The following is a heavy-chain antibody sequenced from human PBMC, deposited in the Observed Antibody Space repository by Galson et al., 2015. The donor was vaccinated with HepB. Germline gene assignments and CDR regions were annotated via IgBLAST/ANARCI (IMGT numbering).Heavy chain of an antibody. V-gene: IGHV5-51*03. D-gene: IGHD6-13*01. CDR3: ARGSGSRGSSGDYYCYGMDV. Sequence: QSGAEVKKPGESLKISCKGSGYSFTSYWIGWVRQMPGKGLEWMGIIYPGDSDTRYSPSFQGQVTISADKSISTAYLQWSSLKASDTAMYYCARGSGSRGSSGDYYCYGMDVWGQGTTVTVSS. J-gene: IGHJ6*02. CDR2: IYPGDSDT. CDR1: GYSFTSYW.